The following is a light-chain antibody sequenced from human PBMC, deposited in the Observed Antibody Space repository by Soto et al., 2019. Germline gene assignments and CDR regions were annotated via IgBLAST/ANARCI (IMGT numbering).Light chain of an antibody. CDR3: CSYAGSNNFPYV. CDR2: EVS. CDR1: SSDVGGYNY. V-gene: IGLV2-8*01. J-gene: IGLJ1*01. Sequence: QSALNQPPSASGSPGQSVTISCTGTSSDVGGYNYVSWYQQHPGKAPKLMIYEVSKRPSGVPDRFSGSKSGNTASLTVSGLQAEDEADYYCCSYAGSNNFPYVFGTGTKVTVL.